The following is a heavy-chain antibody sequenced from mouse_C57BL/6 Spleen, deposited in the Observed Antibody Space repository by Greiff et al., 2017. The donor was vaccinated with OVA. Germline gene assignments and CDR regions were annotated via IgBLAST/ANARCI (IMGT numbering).Heavy chain of an antibody. J-gene: IGHJ3*01. Sequence: QVQLQQSGAELARPGASVKLSCKASGYTFTSYGISWVKQRTGQGLEWIGYIYPRDGSTKYNEKCKGKATLTADKSSSTAYMQLNSLTSEDSAVYFCARSLTGTGFAYWGQGTLVTVSA. V-gene: IGHV1-81*01. CDR3: ARSLTGTGFAY. CDR1: GYTFTSYG. D-gene: IGHD4-1*01. CDR2: IYPRDGST.